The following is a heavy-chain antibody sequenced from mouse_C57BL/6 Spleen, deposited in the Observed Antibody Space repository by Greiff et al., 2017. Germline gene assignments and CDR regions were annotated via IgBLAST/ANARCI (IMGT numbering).Heavy chain of an antibody. Sequence: QVQLKESGAELARPGASVKLSCKASGYTFTSYGISWVKQRTGQGLEWIGEIYPRSGNTYYNEKFKGKATLTADKSSSTAYMELRSLTSEDSAVYFCASYYGSNFAYWGQGTLVTVSA. CDR3: ASYYGSNFAY. CDR2: IYPRSGNT. CDR1: GYTFTSYG. V-gene: IGHV1-81*01. J-gene: IGHJ3*01. D-gene: IGHD1-1*01.